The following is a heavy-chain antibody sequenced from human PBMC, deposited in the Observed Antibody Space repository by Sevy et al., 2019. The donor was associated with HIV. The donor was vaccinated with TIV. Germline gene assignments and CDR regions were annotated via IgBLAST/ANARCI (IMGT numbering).Heavy chain of an antibody. J-gene: IGHJ4*02. CDR2: ISYDGSNK. Sequence: GGSLRLSCAASGFTFSSYGMHWVRQAPGKGLEWVAVISYDGSNKYYADSVKGRFTIPRDNSKNTPYLQMNSLRAEDTAVYSGAKGTGFGEPRYYFDYWGQGTLVTVSS. CDR3: AKGTGFGEPRYYFDY. CDR1: GFTFSSYG. D-gene: IGHD3-10*01. V-gene: IGHV3-30*18.